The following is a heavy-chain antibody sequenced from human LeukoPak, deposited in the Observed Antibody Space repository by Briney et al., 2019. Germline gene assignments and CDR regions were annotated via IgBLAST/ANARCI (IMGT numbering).Heavy chain of an antibody. CDR1: GYSFTSHW. J-gene: IGHJ5*02. Sequence: GESLKISCKGSGYSFTSHWIGWVRQMPGKGLEWMGRIDPSDSDTKYSPSFQGHVTISADKSISTAYLQWSSLKASDTAMYYCARHTSGIAAGFDPWGQGTLVTVSS. CDR3: ARHTSGIAAGFDP. V-gene: IGHV5-10-1*01. D-gene: IGHD6-13*01. CDR2: IDPSDSDT.